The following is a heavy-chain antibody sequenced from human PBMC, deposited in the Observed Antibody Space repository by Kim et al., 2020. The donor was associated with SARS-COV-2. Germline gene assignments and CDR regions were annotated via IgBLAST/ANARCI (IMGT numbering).Heavy chain of an antibody. J-gene: IGHJ4*02. V-gene: IGHV3-30*01. Sequence: HADTVKGRFTISRDNSKNTLYLQMNSLRAGDTAVYYCARGARSSGFVDYWGQGTLVTVSS. CDR3: ARGARSSGFVDY. D-gene: IGHD6-19*01.